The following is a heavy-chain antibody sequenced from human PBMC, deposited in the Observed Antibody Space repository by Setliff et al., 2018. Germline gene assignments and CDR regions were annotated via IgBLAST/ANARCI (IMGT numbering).Heavy chain of an antibody. CDR3: ARTCSGSGCYAGLES. V-gene: IGHV3-21*05. Sequence: GGSLRLSCEASGFTFSSFSMNWVRQAPGKGLEWISYISTSSAHIYYADSVKGRFTISRDNAKNSVYLQMNSLRPEDTAVYYCARTCSGSGCYAGLESWGQGTPVTVSS. D-gene: IGHD2-15*01. CDR1: GFTFSSFS. J-gene: IGHJ4*02. CDR2: ISTSSAHI.